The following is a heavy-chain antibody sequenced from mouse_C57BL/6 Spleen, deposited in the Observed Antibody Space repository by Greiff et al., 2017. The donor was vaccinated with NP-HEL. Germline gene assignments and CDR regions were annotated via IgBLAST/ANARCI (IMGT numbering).Heavy chain of an antibody. V-gene: IGHV2-6*01. CDR3: ASRDGRGFAY. CDR1: GFSLTSYG. D-gene: IGHD2-3*01. CDR2: IWGVGST. Sequence: VKLVESGPGLVAPSQSLSITCTVSGFSLTSYGVDWVRQSPGKGLEWLGVIWGVGSTNYNSALKSRLSISKDNSKSQVFLKMNSLQTDDTAMYYCASRDGRGFAYWGQGTLVTVSA. J-gene: IGHJ3*01.